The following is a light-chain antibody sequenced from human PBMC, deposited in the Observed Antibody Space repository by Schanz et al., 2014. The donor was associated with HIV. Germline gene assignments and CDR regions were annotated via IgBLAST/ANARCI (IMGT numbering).Light chain of an antibody. CDR1: QSVSSSY. Sequence: ENVLTQSPGTLSLSPGERATLSCRARQSVSSSYFAWSQQNPGQAPRLLIYGASTRATGVPDRFRGSGSGTEFTLTISSLQSEDSAIYYCQQYNNWPSWTFGQGTKVEIK. CDR3: QQYNNWPSWT. J-gene: IGKJ1*01. CDR2: GAS. V-gene: IGKV3-15*01.